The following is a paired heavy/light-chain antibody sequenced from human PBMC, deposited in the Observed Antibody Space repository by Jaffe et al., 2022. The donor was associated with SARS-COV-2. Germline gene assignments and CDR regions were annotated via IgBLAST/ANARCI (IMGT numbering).Heavy chain of an antibody. CDR2: ISGSGDLM. CDR3: AHWGKGQYCARDCYSGYYGMDV. D-gene: IGHD2-21*02. CDR1: GFTFGMSA. V-gene: IGHV3-23*01. Sequence: EVHLLESGGDLVQPGGSLRLSCAASGFTFGMSALSWVRQAPGKGLEWVSSISGSGDLMSTADSVKGRFTISRDNSKNTLYLQMNSLTAEDTAVYYCAHWGKGQYCARDCYSGYYGMDVWGQGTTVTVSS. J-gene: IGHJ6*02.
Light chain of an antibody. CDR3: QQVNSYPPN. CDR2: AAS. V-gene: IGKV1-9*01. Sequence: DIQLTQSPSFLSAYVGARVTITCRASQDVGSYLAWYQQKPGKAPKLLIYAASALQTGVPSRFSGYGSGTEFTLAIRDLQTEDSATYYCQQVNSYPPNFGPGTKVEIK. CDR1: QDVGSY. J-gene: IGKJ3*01.